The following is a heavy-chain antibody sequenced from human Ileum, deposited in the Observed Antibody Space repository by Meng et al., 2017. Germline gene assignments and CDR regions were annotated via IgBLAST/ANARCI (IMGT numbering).Heavy chain of an antibody. V-gene: IGHV4-39*01. CDR3: ARRTGEVDLLDY. Sequence: QLQLPESGTGLVKPSETLSLMCTVSGGSISSSSHCCDWIRQPPGKGLEWIGSICYSGNTYYNPSLKSRVSMSVDTSKKQISLKLNSVTAADTAVYYCARRTGEVDLLDYWGQGTLVTVSS. CDR1: GGSISSSSHC. CDR2: ICYSGNT. J-gene: IGHJ4*02. D-gene: IGHD7-27*01.